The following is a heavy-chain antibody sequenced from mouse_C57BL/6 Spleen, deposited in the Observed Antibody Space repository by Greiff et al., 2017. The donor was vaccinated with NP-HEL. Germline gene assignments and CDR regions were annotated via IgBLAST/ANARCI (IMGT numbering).Heavy chain of an antibody. D-gene: IGHD1-1*01. CDR2: IRNKANGSTT. CDR1: GFTFTDYY. V-gene: IGHV7-3*01. CDR3: ARYDYGSSYLYAMDY. Sequence: EVKLMESGGGLVQPGGSLSLSCAASGFTFTDYYMSWVRQPPGKALEWLGFIRNKANGSTTEYSSSVKGRFTISRDNSQSILYLQMNAMRAEDSATYYCARYDYGSSYLYAMDYWGQGTSVTVSS. J-gene: IGHJ4*01.